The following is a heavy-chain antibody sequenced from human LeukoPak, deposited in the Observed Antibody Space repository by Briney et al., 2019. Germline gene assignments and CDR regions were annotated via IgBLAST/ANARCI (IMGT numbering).Heavy chain of an antibody. J-gene: IGHJ4*02. Sequence: PSETLSLTCAVYGRSFSGYYWSWIRQPPGKGLEWIGEINHSGSTNYNPSLKSRVTISVDTSKNQFSLKLSSVTAADTAVYYCARYRQKGQLPLKYYFDYWGQGTLVTVSS. D-gene: IGHD2-2*01. CDR3: ARYRQKGQLPLKYYFDY. CDR1: GRSFSGYY. CDR2: INHSGST. V-gene: IGHV4-34*01.